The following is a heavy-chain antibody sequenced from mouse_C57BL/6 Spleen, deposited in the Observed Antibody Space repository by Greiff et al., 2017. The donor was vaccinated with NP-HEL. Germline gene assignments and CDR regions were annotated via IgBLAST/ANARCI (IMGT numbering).Heavy chain of an antibody. CDR3: VYDCYSAY. Sequence: QLPQSGPVLVKPGASVKISCKASGYSFTDYNMNWVKQSNGKSLEWIGVINPNYGTTSYNQKFKGKATLTVDQSSSTAYMQLNSLTSEDSAVNYFVYDCYSAYWGQGTLVTVSA. J-gene: IGHJ3*01. CDR1: GYSFTDYN. CDR2: INPNYGTT. V-gene: IGHV1-39*01. D-gene: IGHD2-3*01.